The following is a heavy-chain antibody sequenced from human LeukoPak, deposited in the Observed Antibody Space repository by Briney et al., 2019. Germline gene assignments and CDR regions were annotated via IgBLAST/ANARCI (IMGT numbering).Heavy chain of an antibody. D-gene: IGHD3-3*01. Sequence: SETLSLTCAVYGGTFSGYYWSWIRQPPGKGLEWIGEINHSGSTNYNPSLKSRVTISVDTSKNQFALKLSSVTAADTAVYYCAEYDGWSGYYSYGMDVWGQGTTVTVSS. CDR3: AEYDGWSGYYSYGMDV. CDR1: GGTFSGYY. CDR2: INHSGST. J-gene: IGHJ6*02. V-gene: IGHV4-34*08.